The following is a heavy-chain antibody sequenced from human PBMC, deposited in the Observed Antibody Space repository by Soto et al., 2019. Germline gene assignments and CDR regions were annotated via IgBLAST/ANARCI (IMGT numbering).Heavy chain of an antibody. D-gene: IGHD3-10*01. J-gene: IGHJ6*02. CDR2: IIPLFGST. CDR1: GATFTKYA. V-gene: IGHV1-69*19. Sequence: QVQLEQSGAEVKMPGSSVTVSCKAYGATFTKYAFNWVRQAPGQGLEWMGGIIPLFGSTNYAEWFQGRLTVTTNESTSTVFMELSSLTSDDTAIYYCARDETVIRGVIKRGGGLDLWGQGTTVIVSS. CDR3: ARDETVIRGVIKRGGGLDL.